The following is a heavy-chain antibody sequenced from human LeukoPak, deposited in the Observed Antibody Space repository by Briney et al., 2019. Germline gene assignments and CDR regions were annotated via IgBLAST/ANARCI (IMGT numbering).Heavy chain of an antibody. J-gene: IGHJ4*02. Sequence: GGSLRLSCAASGFTFSSYAMSWVRQAPGKGLEWVSAISGSGGSTYYADSVKGRFTISRDNSKNTLYLQMNSLRAEDTAVYYCAKDRASGSGSYSYRGFDYWGQGTLVTVSS. CDR3: AKDRASGSGSYSYRGFDY. V-gene: IGHV3-23*01. D-gene: IGHD6-19*01. CDR1: GFTFSSYA. CDR2: ISGSGGST.